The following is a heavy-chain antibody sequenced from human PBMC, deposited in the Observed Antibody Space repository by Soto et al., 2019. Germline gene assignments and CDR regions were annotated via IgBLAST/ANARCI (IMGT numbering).Heavy chain of an antibody. J-gene: IGHJ5*02. CDR3: ASWELLNWFDP. CDR1: GFTFRSSA. Sequence: PGGSLRLSCAASGFTFRSSAMSWVRQAPGKGLEWVSSISGSGDSTYFADSVKGRFTISRDNAKNTLYLQTSSLRAEDTAVYYCASWELLNWFDPWGQGTLVTVSS. CDR2: ISGSGDST. D-gene: IGHD1-26*01. V-gene: IGHV3-23*01.